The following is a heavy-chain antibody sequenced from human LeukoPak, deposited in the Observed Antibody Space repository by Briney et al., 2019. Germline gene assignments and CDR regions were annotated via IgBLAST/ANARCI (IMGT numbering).Heavy chain of an antibody. D-gene: IGHD6-6*01. J-gene: IGHJ4*02. Sequence: SETLSLTCTVSGYFISSGYFWGWIRQSPGKGLEWIGTFGTFYHSGNTSYNPSLKSRVTISVDTSKNQFSLRLTFVTAADTAVYYCAQSSASSHFDYWGQGTLVTVSS. CDR3: AQSSASSHFDY. V-gene: IGHV4-38-2*02. CDR1: GYFISSGYF. CDR2: FGTFYHSGNT.